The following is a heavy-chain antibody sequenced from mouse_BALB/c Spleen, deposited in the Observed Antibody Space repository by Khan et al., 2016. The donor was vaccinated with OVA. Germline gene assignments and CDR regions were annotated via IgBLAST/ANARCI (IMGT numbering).Heavy chain of an antibody. J-gene: IGHJ4*01. CDR1: GYTFTDYY. CDR3: AGSTVVTTRDALDY. Sequence: QVQLQQSGPELVKPGASVKISCKASGYTFTDYYINWVKQKPGQGLEWIGWIYPGSANTKYNEKFKGKANLTVDTSSSTAYMQLSSLTSEDTAVYGCAGSTVVTTRDALDYWGQGTSVTVSS. D-gene: IGHD1-1*01. V-gene: IGHV1-84*02. CDR2: IYPGSANT.